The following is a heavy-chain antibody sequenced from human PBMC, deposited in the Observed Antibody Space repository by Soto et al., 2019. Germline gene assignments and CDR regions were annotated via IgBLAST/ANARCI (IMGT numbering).Heavy chain of an antibody. J-gene: IGHJ4*02. CDR3: AKKGGYGDFGIYFDY. CDR2: IRGSTDST. CDR1: GFTFSSSP. Sequence: EVQLLESGGGLVQPGGSLRLSCTASGFTFSSSPMTWVRQAPGKGLEWVSTIRGSTDSTYYADSVKGRLTISRDNSKNTLYLPMNSLRAEDTAVYDCAKKGGYGDFGIYFDYWGQGTLVTVSS. V-gene: IGHV3-23*01. D-gene: IGHD4-17*01.